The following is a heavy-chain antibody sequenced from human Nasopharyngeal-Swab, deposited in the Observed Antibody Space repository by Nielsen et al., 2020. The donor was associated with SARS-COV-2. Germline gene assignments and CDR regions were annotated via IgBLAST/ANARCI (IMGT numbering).Heavy chain of an antibody. CDR2: INPSGGST. D-gene: IGHD5-12*01. J-gene: IGHJ4*02. V-gene: IGHV1-46*01. CDR1: GYTFTSYY. Sequence: ASVKVSCKASGYTFTSYYMHWVRQAPGQGLEWMGIINPSGGSTSYAQKFQGRVNMTRDTSTRTVYMELSSLRSEDTAVYYCARGGWLLGNPTDLDYWGQGTLVTVSS. CDR3: ARGGWLLGNPTDLDY.